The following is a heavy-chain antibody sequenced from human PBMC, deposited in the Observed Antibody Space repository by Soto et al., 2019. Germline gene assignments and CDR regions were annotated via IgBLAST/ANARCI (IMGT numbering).Heavy chain of an antibody. CDR2: INHSGST. D-gene: IGHD5-12*01. J-gene: IGHJ4*02. Sequence: SETLSLTCAVYGGSFSGYYWSWIRQPPGKGLEWIGEINHSGSTNYNPSLKSRVTISVDTSKNQFSLKLSSVTAADTAVYYCARAEWLRSSFDYWGQGTLVTVS. V-gene: IGHV4-34*01. CDR3: ARAEWLRSSFDY. CDR1: GGSFSGYY.